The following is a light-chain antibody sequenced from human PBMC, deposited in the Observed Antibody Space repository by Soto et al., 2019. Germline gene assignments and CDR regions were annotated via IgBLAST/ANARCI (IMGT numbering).Light chain of an antibody. Sequence: QSVLTQPASVSGSPGQSITISCTGTSSDVGAYKYVSWHQQHPGKAPNLMIYDVSDRPSGVSDRFSGSKSGNTASLTISGLQAEDEADYYCSSYTGGSTSYVFGTGTKVTVL. CDR2: DVS. J-gene: IGLJ1*01. V-gene: IGLV2-14*03. CDR3: SSYTGGSTSYV. CDR1: SSDVGAYKY.